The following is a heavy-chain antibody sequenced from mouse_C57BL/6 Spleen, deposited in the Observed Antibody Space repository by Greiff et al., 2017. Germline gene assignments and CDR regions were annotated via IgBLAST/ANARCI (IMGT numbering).Heavy chain of an antibody. Sequence: QVQLKESGPELVKPGASVKISCKASGYAFSSSWMNWVKQRPGKGLEWIGRIYPGDGDTNYNGKFKGKATLTANKSSSTAYMQLSSLTSEDSAVYFCARGDYYGQAWFAGWGQGTLVTVAA. CDR3: ARGDYYGQAWFAG. CDR1: GYAFSSSW. J-gene: IGHJ3*01. CDR2: IYPGDGDT. D-gene: IGHD1-2*01. V-gene: IGHV1-82*01.